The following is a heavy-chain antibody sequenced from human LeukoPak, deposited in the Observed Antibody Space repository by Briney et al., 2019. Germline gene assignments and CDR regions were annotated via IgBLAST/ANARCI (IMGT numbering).Heavy chain of an antibody. CDR3: ARGRVTGDYVRDFDY. CDR1: GFPFSSYG. J-gene: IGHJ4*02. V-gene: IGHV3-30*02. D-gene: IGHD4-17*01. Sequence: GGSLRLSCAASGFPFSSYGMYWVRQTPDKGLQWVAYLRKDATYSNYADSVRGRFTISRDNSKNTLDLQMSSLRAEDTAVYYCARGRVTGDYVRDFDYWGQGTLVTVSS. CDR2: LRKDATYS.